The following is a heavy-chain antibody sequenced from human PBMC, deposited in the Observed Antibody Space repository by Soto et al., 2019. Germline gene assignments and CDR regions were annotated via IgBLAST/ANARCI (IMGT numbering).Heavy chain of an antibody. D-gene: IGHD3-10*01. CDR3: ARDSGGYYDY. J-gene: IGHJ4*02. CDR1: GGSISSYY. CDR2: IYYSGST. V-gene: IGHV4-59*01. Sequence: SETLSLTCTVSGGSISSYYWNWIRQPPGKGLEWIGNIYYSGSTNYNPSLKSRVTISVDTSKNQFSLKLSSVTTADTAVYYCARDSGGYYDYWGQGTPVTVSS.